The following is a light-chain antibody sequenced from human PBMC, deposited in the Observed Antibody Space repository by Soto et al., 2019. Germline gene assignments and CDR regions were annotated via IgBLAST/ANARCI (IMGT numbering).Light chain of an antibody. Sequence: DIQMTQSPSTLSASVGDRFTITCRASQSLIRWLAWYQQKPGKATKLLIYKASSLASGVPSSFSGSGSGTEITLTISILQPDDFATYSCQQYNSYSLTFGQGTKVEIK. CDR2: KAS. CDR1: QSLIRW. CDR3: QQYNSYSLT. V-gene: IGKV1-5*03. J-gene: IGKJ1*01.